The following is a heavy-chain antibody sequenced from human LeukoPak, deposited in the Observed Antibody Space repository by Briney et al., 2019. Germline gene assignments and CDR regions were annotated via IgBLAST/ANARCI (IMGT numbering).Heavy chain of an antibody. J-gene: IGHJ3*02. V-gene: IGHV4-34*01. CDR1: GGSFSGYY. CDR3: ARPRNEGAFDI. D-gene: IGHD1-1*01. CDR2: INHSGST. Sequence: SETLSLTCAVYGGSFSGYYWSWIRQPPGKGLEWIGEINHSGSTYYNPSLKSRVTISVDTSKNQFSLKLSSVTAADTAVYYCARPRNEGAFDIWGQGTMVTVSS.